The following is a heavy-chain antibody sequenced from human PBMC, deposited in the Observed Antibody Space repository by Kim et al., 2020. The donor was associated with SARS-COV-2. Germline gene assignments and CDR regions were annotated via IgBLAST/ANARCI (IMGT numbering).Heavy chain of an antibody. V-gene: IGHV3-49*04. CDR1: GFTFGDYA. CDR3: TRENSGDDYPFDY. D-gene: IGHD5-12*01. J-gene: IGHJ4*02. CDR2: IRSKAYGGTT. Sequence: GGSLRLSCTASGFTFGDYAMSWVRQAPGKGLEWVGFIRSKAYGGTTEYAASVKGRFTISRDDSKSIAYLQMNSLKTEDTAVYYCTRENSGDDYPFDYWGQGTLVTVSS.